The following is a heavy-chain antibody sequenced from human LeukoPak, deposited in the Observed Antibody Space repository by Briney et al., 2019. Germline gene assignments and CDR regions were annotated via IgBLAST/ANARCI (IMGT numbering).Heavy chain of an antibody. CDR2: IIPIFGTA. Sequence: GASVKVSCKASGYTFTSYGISWVRQAPGQGLEWMGGIIPIFGTANYAQKFQGRVTITTDESTSTAYMELSSLRSEDTAVYYCAVVVTPGGWGQGTLVTVSS. CDR1: GYTFTSYG. J-gene: IGHJ4*02. D-gene: IGHD4-23*01. CDR3: AVVVTPGG. V-gene: IGHV1-69*05.